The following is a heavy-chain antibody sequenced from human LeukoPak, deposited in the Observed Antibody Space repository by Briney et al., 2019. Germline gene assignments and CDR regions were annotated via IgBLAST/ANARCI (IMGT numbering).Heavy chain of an antibody. CDR1: GYTFTSYG. D-gene: IGHD2-2*02. V-gene: IGHV1-18*01. CDR2: ISAYNGNT. J-gene: IGHJ6*03. Sequence: ASVKVSCKASGYTFTSYGISWVRQAPGQGLEWMGWISAYNGNTNYGQKLQGRVTMTTDTSTSTAYMELRSLRSDDTAVYYCARADIVVVPAGIPMDVWGKGTTVTVSS. CDR3: ARADIVVVPAGIPMDV.